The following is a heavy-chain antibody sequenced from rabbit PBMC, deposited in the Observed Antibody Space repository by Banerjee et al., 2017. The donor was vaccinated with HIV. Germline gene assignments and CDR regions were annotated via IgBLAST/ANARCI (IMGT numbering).Heavy chain of an antibody. CDR1: GFSFSSSYY. V-gene: IGHV1S45*01. CDR2: IYSGSGGT. CDR3: ARWDYNGDAIFNL. Sequence: QEQLEESGGDLVKPEGSLTLTCTASGFSFSSSYYMCWVRQAPGKGLEWIGCIYSGSGGTYYANWAKGRFTISKISSTTVTLQMTSLTAADTATYFCARWDYNGDAIFNLWGQGTLVTVS. D-gene: IGHD6-1*01. J-gene: IGHJ4*01.